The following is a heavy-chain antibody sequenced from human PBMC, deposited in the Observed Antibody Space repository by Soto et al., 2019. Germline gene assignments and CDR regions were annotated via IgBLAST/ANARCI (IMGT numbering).Heavy chain of an antibody. CDR1: GFTFSSYW. Sequence: GGSLRLSCAASGFTFSSYWINWVRQAPGKGLEWVANIKGDGSEKSYVDSVKGRFTISRDNAKNSLYLQMSSPTAADTAVSSSARSQPYAFESWGQGTMVTVYS. D-gene: IGHD4-17*01. CDR3: ARSQPYAFES. CDR2: IKGDGSEK. V-gene: IGHV3-7*01. J-gene: IGHJ5*01.